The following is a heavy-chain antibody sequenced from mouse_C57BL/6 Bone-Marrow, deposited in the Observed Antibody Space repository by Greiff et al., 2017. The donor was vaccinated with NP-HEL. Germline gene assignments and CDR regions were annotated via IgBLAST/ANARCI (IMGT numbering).Heavy chain of an antibody. CDR2: IRSKSNNYAT. D-gene: IGHD2-1*01. CDR1: GFSFNTYA. Sequence: EVMLVESGGGLVQPKGSLKLSCAASGFSFNTYAMNWVRQAPGKGLEWVARIRSKSNNYATYYADSVKDRFTISRDDSESMLYLQMNNLKTEDTAMYYCVRHGHYGNYGYFDYWGQGTTLTVSS. V-gene: IGHV10-1*01. CDR3: VRHGHYGNYGYFDY. J-gene: IGHJ2*01.